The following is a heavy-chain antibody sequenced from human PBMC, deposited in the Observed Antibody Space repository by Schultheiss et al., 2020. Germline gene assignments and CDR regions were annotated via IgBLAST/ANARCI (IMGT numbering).Heavy chain of an antibody. Sequence: SQTLSLTCAVYGGSFSGYYWSWIRQPPGKGLEWIGEINHSGSTNYNPSLKSRVTISVDTSKNQFSLKLSSVTAADTAVYYCAKDSSSTGGNWFDPWGQGTLVTVSS. V-gene: IGHV4-34*01. J-gene: IGHJ5*02. CDR2: INHSGST. CDR3: AKDSSSTGGNWFDP. CDR1: GGSFSGYY. D-gene: IGHD2-2*01.